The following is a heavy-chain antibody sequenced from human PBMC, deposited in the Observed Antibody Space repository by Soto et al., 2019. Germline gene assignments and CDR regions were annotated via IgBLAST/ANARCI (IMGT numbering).Heavy chain of an antibody. V-gene: IGHV1-69*01. CDR1: GGTFSSYA. J-gene: IGHJ6*02. Sequence: QVQLVQSGAEVKKPGSSVKVSCKASGGTFSSYALSWVRQAPGQGLEWMGGIIPIFGTANYAQKFQGRVTITADESTSTAYMELSSLRSEDTAVYYCARDRGYSYGYSYYYYGMDVWGQGTTVTVSS. CDR2: IIPIFGTA. CDR3: ARDRGYSYGYSYYYYGMDV. D-gene: IGHD5-18*01.